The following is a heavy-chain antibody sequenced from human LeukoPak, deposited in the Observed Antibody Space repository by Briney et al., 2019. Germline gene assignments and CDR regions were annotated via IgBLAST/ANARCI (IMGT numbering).Heavy chain of an antibody. D-gene: IGHD6-13*01. J-gene: IGHJ5*02. CDR2: IYYSGST. V-gene: IGHV4-39*01. CDR1: GGSISSYY. Sequence: PSETLSLTCTVSGGSISSYYWSWIRQPPGKGLEWIGSIYYSGSTYYNPSLKSRVTISVDTSKNQFSLKLRSLTAADTAVYYCARPGQQLVRGWFDPWGQGTLVTVSS. CDR3: ARPGQQLVRGWFDP.